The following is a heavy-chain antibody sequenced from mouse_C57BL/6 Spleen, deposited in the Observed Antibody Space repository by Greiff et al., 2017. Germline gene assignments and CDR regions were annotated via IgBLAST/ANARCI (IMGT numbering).Heavy chain of an antibody. CDR1: GYTFTSYW. CDR2: IDPSDSYT. J-gene: IGHJ2*01. D-gene: IGHD1-3*01. Sequence: VQLQQPGAELVMPGASVKLSCKASGYTFTSYWMHWVKQRPGQGLEWIGEIDPSDSYTNYNQKFKGKSTLTVDKSSSTAYMQLSSLTSEYSAVYYCATWGGLNFDYWGQGTTLTVSS. CDR3: ATWGGLNFDY. V-gene: IGHV1-69*01.